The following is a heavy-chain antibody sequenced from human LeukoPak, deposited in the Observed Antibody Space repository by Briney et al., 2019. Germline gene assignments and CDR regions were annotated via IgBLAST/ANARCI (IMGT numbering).Heavy chain of an antibody. CDR3: AREGDSSGWYEQDY. CDR2: ISAYNGNT. V-gene: IGHV1-18*04. J-gene: IGHJ4*02. D-gene: IGHD6-19*01. Sequence: ASVKVSCKASGYTFTGYYMHWVRQAPGQGLEWMGWISAYNGNTNYAQKLQGRVTMTTDTSTSTAYMELRSLRSDDTAVYYCAREGDSSGWYEQDYWGQGTLVTVSS. CDR1: GYTFTGYY.